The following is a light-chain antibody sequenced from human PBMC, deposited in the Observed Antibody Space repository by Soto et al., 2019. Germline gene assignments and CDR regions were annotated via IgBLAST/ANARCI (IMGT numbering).Light chain of an antibody. CDR2: AAS. CDR3: QQRSNWPPVYP. J-gene: IGKJ2*01. Sequence: EVVFTQSPATLSLSPGERATLSCRASQSVTSYLAWYQQKPGQAPRLLIYAASNRATGIPARFSGSGSGTNFTLTISSLEPEDFAVYSCQQRSNWPPVYPFGKGTK. CDR1: QSVTSY. V-gene: IGKV3-11*01.